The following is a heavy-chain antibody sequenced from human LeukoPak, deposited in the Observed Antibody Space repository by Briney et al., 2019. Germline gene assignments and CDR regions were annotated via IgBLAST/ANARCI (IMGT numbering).Heavy chain of an antibody. CDR1: GFTFSSYS. D-gene: IGHD6-13*01. CDR2: ISSSSSYI. V-gene: IGHV3-21*01. J-gene: IGHJ6*03. Sequence: SGGSLRLSCAASGFTFSSYSMNWVRQAPGKGLEWVSSISSSSSYIYYADSVKGRFTISRDNAKNSLYLQMNSLRAEDTAVYYCAKTHSGGSTYYMDVWGKGTTVTISS. CDR3: AKTHSGGSTYYMDV.